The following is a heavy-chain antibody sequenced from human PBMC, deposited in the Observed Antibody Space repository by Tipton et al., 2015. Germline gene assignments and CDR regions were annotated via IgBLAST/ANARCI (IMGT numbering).Heavy chain of an antibody. CDR3: ARVHRGQLGRQFFDY. D-gene: IGHD6-6*01. V-gene: IGHV4-31*03. CDR2: IYYSGST. CDR1: GGSISSGGYY. Sequence: TLSLTCTVSGGSISSGGYYWSWIRQHPGKGLEWIGYIYYSGSTYYNPSLKSRVTISVDTSKNQFSLKLSSVTAADTAVYYCARVHRGQLGRQFFDYWGQGTLVTVSS. J-gene: IGHJ4*02.